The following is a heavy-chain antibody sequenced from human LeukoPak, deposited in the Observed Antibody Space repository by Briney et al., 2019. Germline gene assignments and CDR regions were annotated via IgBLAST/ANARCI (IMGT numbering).Heavy chain of an antibody. Sequence: ASVKVSCKASGYTFTSYGFSWVRQAPGQGLEWMGWISAYTGNTNYAQKFQGRVTMTTNISTSTAYMELRSLRSDDTAVYYCARAGRSKFDCAIWGQGTLVTVSS. CDR1: GYTFTSYG. V-gene: IGHV1-18*01. J-gene: IGHJ4*02. D-gene: IGHD3-9*01. CDR2: ISAYTGNT. CDR3: ARAGRSKFDCAI.